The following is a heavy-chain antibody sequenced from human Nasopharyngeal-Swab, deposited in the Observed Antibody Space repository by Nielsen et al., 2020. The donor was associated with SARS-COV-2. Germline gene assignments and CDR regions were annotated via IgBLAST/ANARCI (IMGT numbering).Heavy chain of an antibody. CDR1: GFTVSSNY. CDR3: ATSLLGYCSGGSCYAYYGMDV. Sequence: GESLKISCAASGFTVSSNYMSWVRQAPGKGLEWVSVIYSGGSTYYADSVKGRFTISRDNSKNMLYLQMNSLRAEDTAVYYCATSLLGYCSGGSCYAYYGMDVWGQGTTVTVSS. J-gene: IGHJ6*02. D-gene: IGHD2-15*01. V-gene: IGHV3-66*01. CDR2: IYSGGST.